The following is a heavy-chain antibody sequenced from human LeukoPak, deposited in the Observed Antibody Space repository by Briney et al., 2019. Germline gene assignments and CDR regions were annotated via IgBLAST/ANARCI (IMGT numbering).Heavy chain of an antibody. D-gene: IGHD2-2*01. CDR1: GFTFSSYW. V-gene: IGHV3-7*01. CDR3: ARLKLLWSNYFDY. CDR2: IKQDGSEK. J-gene: IGHJ4*02. Sequence: PGGSLRLSCAASGFTFSSYWMSWVRQAPGKGLEWVANIKQDGSEKYYVGSVKGRFTISRDNAKNSLYLQMNSLRAEDTAVYYCARLKLLWSNYFDYWGQGTLVTVSS.